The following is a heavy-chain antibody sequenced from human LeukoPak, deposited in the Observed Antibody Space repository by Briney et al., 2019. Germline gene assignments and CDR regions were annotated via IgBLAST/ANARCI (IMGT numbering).Heavy chain of an antibody. D-gene: IGHD3-22*01. CDR3: ARWYYYDSSGYHLYFDY. Sequence: GGSLRLSCAASGFTFSSYWMSWVRQAPGKGLEWVANIKQDGSEKYYVDSVKGRFTISRDNAKNSLYLQMNSLRAEDTAVYYCARWYYYDSSGYHLYFDYWGQGTLVTVSS. V-gene: IGHV3-7*01. CDR2: IKQDGSEK. CDR1: GFTFSSYW. J-gene: IGHJ4*02.